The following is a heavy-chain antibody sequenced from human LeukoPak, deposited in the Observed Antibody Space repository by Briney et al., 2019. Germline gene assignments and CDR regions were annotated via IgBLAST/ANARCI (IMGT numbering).Heavy chain of an antibody. J-gene: IGHJ5*02. Sequence: NTSETLSLTCTVSGGSISSSSYYWGWIRQPPGKGLEWIGSIYYSGSTYYNPSLKSRVTISVDTSKNQFSLKLSSVTAADTAVYYCARDRATSWFDPWGQGTLVTVSS. CDR2: IYYSGST. CDR3: ARDRATSWFDP. V-gene: IGHV4-39*07. D-gene: IGHD5-12*01. CDR1: GGSISSSSYY.